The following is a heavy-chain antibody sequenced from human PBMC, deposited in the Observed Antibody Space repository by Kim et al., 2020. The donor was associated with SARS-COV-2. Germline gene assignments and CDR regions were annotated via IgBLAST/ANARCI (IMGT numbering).Heavy chain of an antibody. Sequence: GGSLRLSCAASGFTFSSYWMSWVRQAPGKGLEWVANIKQDGSEKYYVDSVKGRFTISRDNAKNSLYLQMNSLRAEDTAVYYCAREWVSSWYYYYGMDVWGQGTTVTVSS. CDR3: AREWVSSWYYYYGMDV. V-gene: IGHV3-7*01. D-gene: IGHD6-13*01. CDR2: IKQDGSEK. J-gene: IGHJ6*02. CDR1: GFTFSSYW.